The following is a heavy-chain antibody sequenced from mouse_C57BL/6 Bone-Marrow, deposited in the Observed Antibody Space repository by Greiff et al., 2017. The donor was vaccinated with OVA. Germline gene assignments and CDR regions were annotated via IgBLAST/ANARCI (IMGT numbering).Heavy chain of an antibody. Sequence: EVKLVESGGGLVQPGGSLKLSCAASGFTFSDYGMAWVRQAPRKGPEWVAFISNLAYSIYYADTVTGRFTISRENAKNTLYLEMSSLRSEDTAMYYCARQGGSSYWYFDVWGTGTTVTVSS. V-gene: IGHV5-15*01. J-gene: IGHJ1*03. CDR2: ISNLAYSI. CDR3: ARQGGSSYWYFDV. CDR1: GFTFSDYG. D-gene: IGHD1-1*01.